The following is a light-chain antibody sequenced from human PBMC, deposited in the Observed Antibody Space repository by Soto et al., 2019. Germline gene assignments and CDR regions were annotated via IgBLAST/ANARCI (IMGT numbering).Light chain of an antibody. CDR1: QSISSH. V-gene: IGKV3-11*01. J-gene: IGKJ4*01. Sequence: EIVLTQSPATLSLSPGEGATLSCRASQSISSHLAWYQQKPGQAPRLLMYDASNRATGIPARFSGSGSGTDLTLTISSLAPEDFAVYYWQQRPNWPLTFGGGTKVEIK. CDR3: QQRPNWPLT. CDR2: DAS.